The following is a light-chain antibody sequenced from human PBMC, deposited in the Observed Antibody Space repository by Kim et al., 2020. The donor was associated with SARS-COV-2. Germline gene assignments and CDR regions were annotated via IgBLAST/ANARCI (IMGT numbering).Light chain of an antibody. V-gene: IGKV3-20*01. CDR1: QSVSSHS. CDR2: GAS. J-gene: IGKJ1*01. CDR3: QQYSSSPAT. Sequence: PGQRATLPCRASQSVSSHSLAWYQQKPGQAPRLLIYGASSRATGIPDRFSGSGSGTDFTLTITRLEPEDFAVYYCQQYSSSPATFGQGTKVDIK.